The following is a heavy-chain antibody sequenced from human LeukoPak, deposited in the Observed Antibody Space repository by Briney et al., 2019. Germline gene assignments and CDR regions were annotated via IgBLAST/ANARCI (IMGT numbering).Heavy chain of an antibody. CDR1: GFTFNSYA. CDR2: IWYDGSNK. D-gene: IGHD2-8*02. J-gene: IGHJ4*02. Sequence: PGGPLRLSCAASGFTFNSYAMHWVRQAPGKGLEWVAFIWYDGSNKYYADSVKGRFTASRDNSKNTVYLQMNSLRAEDTAVYYCARDERGYYYTGAFFGAIDFWGQGTLVTVSS. V-gene: IGHV3-33*01. CDR3: ARDERGYYYTGAFFGAIDF.